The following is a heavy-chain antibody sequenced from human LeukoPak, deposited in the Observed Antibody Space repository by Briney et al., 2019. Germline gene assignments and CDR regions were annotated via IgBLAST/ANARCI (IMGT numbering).Heavy chain of an antibody. CDR3: ARDGGTMSEADAFDI. J-gene: IGHJ3*02. D-gene: IGHD3-10*02. Sequence: SETLSLTCTVSGGSISSGSYYWSWIRQPAGKGLEWIGRIYTSGSTNYNPSLKSRVTISVDTSKNQFSLRLSSVTAADTAVYYCARDGGTMSEADAFDIWGQGTMVTVSS. CDR1: GGSISSGSYY. CDR2: IYTSGST. V-gene: IGHV4-61*02.